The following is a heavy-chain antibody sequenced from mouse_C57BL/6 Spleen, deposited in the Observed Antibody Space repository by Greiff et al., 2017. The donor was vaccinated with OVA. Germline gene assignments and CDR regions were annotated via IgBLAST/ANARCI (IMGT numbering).Heavy chain of an antibody. CDR2: INPYNGGT. D-gene: IGHD2-5*01. CDR3: ARNYSNYDYYAKDY. Sequence: VQLQQSGPVLVKPGASVKMSCKASGYTFTDYYMNWVKQSHGKSLEWIGVINPYNGGTSYNQKFKGKATLTVDKSSSTAYMELNSLTSEDSAVYYRARNYSNYDYYAKDYWGQGASVTISS. CDR1: GYTFTDYY. J-gene: IGHJ4*01. V-gene: IGHV1-19*01.